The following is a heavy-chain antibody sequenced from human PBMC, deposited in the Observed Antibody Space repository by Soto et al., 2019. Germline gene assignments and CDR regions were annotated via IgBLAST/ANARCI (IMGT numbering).Heavy chain of an antibody. CDR3: ARHIITMVRRLSYMDV. CDR1: GGSISSSSYY. J-gene: IGHJ6*03. D-gene: IGHD3-10*01. Sequence: SETLSLTCTVSGGSISSSSYYWGWIRQPPGKGLEWIGSIYYSGSTYYNPSLKSRVTISVDTSKNQFSLKLSSVTAADTAVYYCARHIITMVRRLSYMDVWGKGTTVTVSS. V-gene: IGHV4-39*01. CDR2: IYYSGST.